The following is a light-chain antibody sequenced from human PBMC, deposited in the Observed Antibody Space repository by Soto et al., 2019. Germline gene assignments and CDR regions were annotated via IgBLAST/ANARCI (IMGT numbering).Light chain of an antibody. V-gene: IGKV1-39*01. CDR3: QQSYSSPRT. CDR1: QSITIH. J-gene: IGKJ1*01. CDR2: AAS. Sequence: DIQMTQSPSSLSASVGDRVTITCRASQSITIHLNWYQQKLGKAPKLLIYAASSLQSGVPSRFRGSGSGTDFTLTISSLQPEDVATYYCQQSYSSPRTFGQGTKVEIK.